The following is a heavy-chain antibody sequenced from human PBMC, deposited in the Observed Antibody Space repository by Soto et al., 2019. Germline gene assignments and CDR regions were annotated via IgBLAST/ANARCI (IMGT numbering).Heavy chain of an antibody. J-gene: IGHJ6*02. CDR1: GGSISNGGYY. CDR2: IYYSGTN. D-gene: IGHD2-21*01. V-gene: IGHV4-31*03. Sequence: QVQLQESGPGLLKPSQTLSLTCTVSGGSISNGGYYWSWIRQQPGKGLEWIGNIYYSGTNIYNPSLKSRLTMSVGTSKRQFSLKLSSVTAADAAVYYCARADILNYFYGMDVWGQGTTVTVSS. CDR3: ARADILNYFYGMDV.